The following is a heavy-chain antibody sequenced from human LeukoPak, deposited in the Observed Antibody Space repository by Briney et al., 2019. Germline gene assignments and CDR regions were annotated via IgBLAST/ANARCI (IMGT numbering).Heavy chain of an antibody. J-gene: IGHJ6*03. CDR1: GFTFSSYA. CDR2: IWYDGSNK. V-gene: IGHV3-33*08. CDR3: ARDRGRSSRKQFYYYYMDV. Sequence: GGSLRLSCAASGFTFSSYAMHWVRQAPGKGLEWVAVIWYDGSNKYYADSVKGRFTISRDNSKNTLYLQMNSLRAEDTAVYYCARDRGRSSRKQFYYYYMDVWGKGTTVTVSS. D-gene: IGHD5-24*01.